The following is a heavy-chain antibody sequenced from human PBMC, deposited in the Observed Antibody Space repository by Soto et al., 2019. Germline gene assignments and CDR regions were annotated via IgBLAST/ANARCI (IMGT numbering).Heavy chain of an antibody. V-gene: IGHV4-39*01. CDR2: IYYSGST. CDR3: ARSMTTVVTLDY. CDR1: GGSISSSSYY. J-gene: IGHJ4*02. Sequence: PSETLSLTCTVSGGSISSSSYYWGWIRQPPGKGLEWIGSIYYSGSTYYNPSPKSRVTISVDTSKNQFSLKLSSVTAADTAVYYCARSMTTVVTLDYWGQGTLVTVSS. D-gene: IGHD4-17*01.